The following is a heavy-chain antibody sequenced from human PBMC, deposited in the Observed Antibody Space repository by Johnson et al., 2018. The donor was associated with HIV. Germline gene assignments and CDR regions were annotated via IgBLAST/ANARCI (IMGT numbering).Heavy chain of an antibody. D-gene: IGHD6-13*01. CDR1: GFTVSNNY. CDR2: IWYDGSNK. Sequence: VQLVESGGGLVQRGGSLRLSCVASGFTVSNNYMIWVRQAPGKGLEWVAVIWYDGSNKYYADSVKGRFTISRDNSKSTLYLQMNSLRAEDTAVYYCARYSSSSRDTFDIWGQGTMVTVSS. J-gene: IGHJ3*02. V-gene: IGHV3-33*08. CDR3: ARYSSSSRDTFDI.